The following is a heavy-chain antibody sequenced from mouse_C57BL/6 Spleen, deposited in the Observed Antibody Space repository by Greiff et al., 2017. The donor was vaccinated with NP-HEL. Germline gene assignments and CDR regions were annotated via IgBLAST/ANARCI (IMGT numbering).Heavy chain of an antibody. J-gene: IGHJ2*01. D-gene: IGHD2-3*01. CDR2: ISYDGSN. Sequence: VQLQQSGPGLVKPSQSLSLTCSVTGYSITSGYYWNWIRQFPGNKLEWMGYISYDGSNNYNPSLKNRISITRDTSKNQFFLKLNSVTTEDTATYYCARVGGYSYYFDYWGQGTTLTVSS. V-gene: IGHV3-6*01. CDR1: GYSITSGYY. CDR3: ARVGGYSYYFDY.